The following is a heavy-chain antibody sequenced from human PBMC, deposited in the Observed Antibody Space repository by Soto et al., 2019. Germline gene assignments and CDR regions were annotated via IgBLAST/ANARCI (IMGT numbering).Heavy chain of an antibody. CDR1: GFTCSSYA. V-gene: IGHV3-30-3*01. J-gene: IGHJ4*02. Sequence: QVQLVESGGGVVQPGRSPRLSCAASGFTCSSYAMHWVRQAPGKGLEWVAVISYDGSNKYYADSVKGRFTISRDNSKNTLYLQMNSLRAEDTAVYYCARASDYGDYGLGDYFDYWGQGTLVTVSS. CDR3: ARASDYGDYGLGDYFDY. D-gene: IGHD4-17*01. CDR2: ISYDGSNK.